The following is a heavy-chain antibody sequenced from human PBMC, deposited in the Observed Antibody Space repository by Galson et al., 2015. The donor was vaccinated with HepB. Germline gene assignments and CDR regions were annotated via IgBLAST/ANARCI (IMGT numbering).Heavy chain of an antibody. Sequence: PALVKPTQTLTLTCTFSGFSLSMSGMCVTWIRQPPGKALEWLARIDWENGKYYNSSLKTRLTISKDAATNQVALTMTNVDPVDTATYYCARIRCGRSCYADFWGQGILVSVSS. CDR2: IDWENGK. CDR1: GFSLSMSGMC. CDR3: ARIRCGRSCYADF. V-gene: IGHV2-70*11. J-gene: IGHJ4*02. D-gene: IGHD2-15*01.